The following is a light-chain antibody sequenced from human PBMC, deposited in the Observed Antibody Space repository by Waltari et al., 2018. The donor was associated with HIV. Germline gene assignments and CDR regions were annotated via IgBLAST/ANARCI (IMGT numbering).Light chain of an antibody. CDR3: NSYAGSNNWV. V-gene: IGLV2-8*01. CDR1: SSDVGGSKY. CDR2: GVN. Sequence: QSALTQPPSASGSPGPSVTISCTGTSSDVGGSKYVSWYQQHPGKAPNLMIYGVNKRPSGVPDRFSGSKSANTASLTVSGLQADDEADYYCNSYAGSNNWVCGGGTKLTVL. J-gene: IGLJ3*02.